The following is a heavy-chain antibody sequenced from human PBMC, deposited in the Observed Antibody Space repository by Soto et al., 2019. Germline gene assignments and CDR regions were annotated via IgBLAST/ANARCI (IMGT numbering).Heavy chain of an antibody. V-gene: IGHV5-51*01. CDR1: GYTFNSFW. CDR2: MFPWTSDT. Sequence: GESLKISCQGSGYTFNSFWIGWVRQMPGEGLEWMGLMFPWTSDTRYSPSFQGHVSISVDRSTGTGYLQWNSLKASDTAMYYCVTTRDGTTFFPHWGQGTPVTVSS. D-gene: IGHD1-7*01. CDR3: VTTRDGTTFFPH. J-gene: IGHJ4*02.